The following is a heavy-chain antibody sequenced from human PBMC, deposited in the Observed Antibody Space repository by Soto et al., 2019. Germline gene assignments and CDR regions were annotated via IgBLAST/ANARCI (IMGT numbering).Heavy chain of an antibody. D-gene: IGHD6-13*01. J-gene: IGHJ4*02. Sequence: GASVKVSCKASGYTFTSYGISWVRQAPGQGLEWMGWISAYNGNTNYAQKLQGRVTMTTDTSTSTAYMELRSLRSDDTAVYYCARVLASRIAAAGLPGDLSRLTDYWGQGTLVTVSS. CDR1: GYTFTSYG. CDR2: ISAYNGNT. V-gene: IGHV1-18*01. CDR3: ARVLASRIAAAGLPGDLSRLTDY.